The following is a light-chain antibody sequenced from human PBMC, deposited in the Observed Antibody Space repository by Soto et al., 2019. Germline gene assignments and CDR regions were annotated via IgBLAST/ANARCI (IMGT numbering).Light chain of an antibody. CDR1: QSISSW. J-gene: IGKJ1*01. V-gene: IGKV1-5*01. CDR3: QQYNSYSRA. CDR2: DAS. Sequence: DIQMTQSPSTLSASVKDRVTITCRASQSISSWLAWYQQKPGKAPKLLIYDASDLESGVPSRFSGSGSGTEFTLTISSLQPDEIATYYCQQYNSYSRAFGQGTKVEIK.